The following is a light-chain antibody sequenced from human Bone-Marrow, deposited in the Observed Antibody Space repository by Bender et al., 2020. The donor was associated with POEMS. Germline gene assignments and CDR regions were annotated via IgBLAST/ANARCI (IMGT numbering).Light chain of an antibody. J-gene: IGLJ3*02. V-gene: IGLV6-57*03. Sequence: NFMLTQPHSVSESPGKTVTISCTRSSGSIANNYVQWYQQRPGSAPTSVVYEYNHSPSGVPGRFSGSIDTSSNSAYLTISGLKTEDEADYYCQSYDSTSRAVFGGGTKLTVL. CDR3: QSYDSTSRAV. CDR1: SGSIANNY. CDR2: EYN.